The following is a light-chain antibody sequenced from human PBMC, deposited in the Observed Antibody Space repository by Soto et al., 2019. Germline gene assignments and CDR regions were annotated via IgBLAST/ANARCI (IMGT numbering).Light chain of an antibody. CDR1: QSVSSY. CDR3: QHYGASPWT. CDR2: DAS. J-gene: IGKJ1*01. V-gene: IGKV3-20*01. Sequence: EIVFTQSPGTLSLSPGERATLSCRASQSVSSYLAWYQQKPGQAPRLLIYDASNRATGIPARFSGSGSGTDFTLTISRLEPEDFAVYYCQHYGASPWTFGQGTKV.